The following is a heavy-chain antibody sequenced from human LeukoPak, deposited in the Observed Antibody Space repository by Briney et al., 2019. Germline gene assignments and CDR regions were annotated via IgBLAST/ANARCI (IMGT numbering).Heavy chain of an antibody. V-gene: IGHV4-30-2*01. Sequence: SETLSLTCTVSGGSISSGGYYWSWIRQPPGKGLEWIGYIYHSGSTYYNPSLKSRVTISVDRSKNQFSLKLSSVTAADTAVYYCARDRGDYDSDYWGQGTLVTVSS. J-gene: IGHJ4*02. CDR1: GGSISSGGYY. D-gene: IGHD3-3*01. CDR3: ARDRGDYDSDY. CDR2: IYHSGST.